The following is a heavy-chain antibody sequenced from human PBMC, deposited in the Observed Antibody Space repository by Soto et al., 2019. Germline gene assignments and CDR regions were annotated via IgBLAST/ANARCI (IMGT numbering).Heavy chain of an antibody. CDR2: ISGGGGEIRT. D-gene: IGHD4-17*01. V-gene: IGHV3-23*01. J-gene: IGHJ3*02. CDR3: ARPGYGVDKDAFDI. CDR1: GFTFSSYA. Sequence: GGSLRLSCAASGFTFSSYAMSWVRQAPGKGLEWVSIISGGGGEIRTYYADSGKGRFTVSRDNSKNTLYLQMDNLRVEDTAVYYCARPGYGVDKDAFDIWGQGTMVTVSS.